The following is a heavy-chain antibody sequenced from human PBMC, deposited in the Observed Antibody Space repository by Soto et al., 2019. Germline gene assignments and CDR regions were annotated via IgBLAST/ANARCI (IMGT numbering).Heavy chain of an antibody. CDR3: ARDRGYSYGNFDY. CDR2: ISYDGSNK. J-gene: IGHJ4*02. CDR1: GFTFSSYA. V-gene: IGHV3-30-3*01. D-gene: IGHD5-18*01. Sequence: GGSLRLSCAASGFTFSSYAMHWVRQAPGKGLEWVAVISYDGSNKYYADSVKGRFTISRDNSKNTLYLQMNSLRAEDTAVYYCARDRGYSYGNFDYWGQGTLVTVS.